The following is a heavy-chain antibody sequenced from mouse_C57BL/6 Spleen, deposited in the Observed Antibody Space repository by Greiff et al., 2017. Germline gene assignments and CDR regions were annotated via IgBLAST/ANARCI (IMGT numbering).Heavy chain of an antibody. V-gene: IGHV1-69*01. CDR3: ARGRDYGGFAY. Sequence: QVQLQQPGAELVMPGASVKLSCKASGYTFTSYWMHWVKQRPGQGLAWIGEIDPSDSYTNYNQKFKGQSTLTVDKSSSTAYMQLSRLTSEDSAVYYCARGRDYGGFAYWGQGTLVTVSA. D-gene: IGHD2-4*01. CDR1: GYTFTSYW. CDR2: IDPSDSYT. J-gene: IGHJ3*01.